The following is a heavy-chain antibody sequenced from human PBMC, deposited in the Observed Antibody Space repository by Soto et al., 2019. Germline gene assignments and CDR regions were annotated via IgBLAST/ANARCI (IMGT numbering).Heavy chain of an antibody. J-gene: IGHJ3*02. Sequence: EVQLLESGGGLVQPGGSLRLSCAASGFTFSSYAMSWVRQAPGKGLEWVSAISGSGGSTYYADSVKGRFTISRDNSKNTLYLQMNSLRAEDTAVYYCSKGPSVVAAHFPSAFDIWGQGTMVTVSS. CDR2: ISGSGGST. CDR3: SKGPSVVAAHFPSAFDI. CDR1: GFTFSSYA. V-gene: IGHV3-23*01. D-gene: IGHD2-15*01.